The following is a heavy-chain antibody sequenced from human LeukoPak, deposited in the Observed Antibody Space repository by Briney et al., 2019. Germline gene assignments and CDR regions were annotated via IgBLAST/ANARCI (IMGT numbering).Heavy chain of an antibody. D-gene: IGHD2-2*01. CDR2: MNPNSGNT. V-gene: IGHV1-8*01. CDR3: ARIKSLPRRSNIVVVPATTYFDY. Sequence: ASVTVSCKASGYTFTSYDINWVRQATGQGLEWMGWMNPNSGNTGYAQKFQGRVTMTRNTSISTAYMELSSLRSEDTAVYYCARIKSLPRRSNIVVVPATTYFDYWGQGTLVTVSS. J-gene: IGHJ4*02. CDR1: GYTFTSYD.